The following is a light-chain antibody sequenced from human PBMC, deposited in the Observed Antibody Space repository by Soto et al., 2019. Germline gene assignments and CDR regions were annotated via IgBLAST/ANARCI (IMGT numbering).Light chain of an antibody. V-gene: IGLV1-47*02. CDR2: NNN. CDR1: SSNLGSNY. J-gene: IGLJ3*02. Sequence: QSALTQPPSASGTPGQRITISCSGSSSNLGSNYVFWYQQLPGAAPKLLIYNNNQRPSGVPDRFSGSKSGTSASLAISGLRSEDEADYYCAAWDDSLSGVLFGGGTQLTVL. CDR3: AAWDDSLSGVL.